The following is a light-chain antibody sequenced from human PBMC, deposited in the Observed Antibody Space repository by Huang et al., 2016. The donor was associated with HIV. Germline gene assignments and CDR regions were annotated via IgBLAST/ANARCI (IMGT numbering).Light chain of an antibody. J-gene: IGKJ4*01. CDR2: DIA. CDR3: QQRSNWHPLS. CDR1: QSVGS. V-gene: IGKV3D-11*02. Sequence: EIVLTQSPATLSLSPGEKATLSCRSSQSVGSVAWYQQKPGQAPRLLIYDIANRAAGSPARFRGSGPGTDFTLTISSLEPEDFAVYYCQQRSNWHPLSFGGGTKVEIK.